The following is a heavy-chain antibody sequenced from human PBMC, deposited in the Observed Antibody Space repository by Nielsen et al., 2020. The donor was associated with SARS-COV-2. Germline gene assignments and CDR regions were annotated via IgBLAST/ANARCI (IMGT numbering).Heavy chain of an antibody. D-gene: IGHD3/OR15-3a*01. V-gene: IGHV1-2*06. CDR2: INPYSGGT. J-gene: IGHJ6*02. CDR1: GYTFTDYY. CDR3: ARARATIFGLVMSYGMDV. Sequence: ASVKVSCKASGYTFTDYYIHWVRPAPGQGLAWMGRINPYSGGTNYAQKFQGTVTMTRDASISTVYMELTSDDTAVYYCARARATIFGLVMSYGMDVWGQGTTVAVSS.